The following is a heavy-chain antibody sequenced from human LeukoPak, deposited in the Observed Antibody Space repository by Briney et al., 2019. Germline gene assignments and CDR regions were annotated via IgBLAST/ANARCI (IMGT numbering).Heavy chain of an antibody. V-gene: IGHV6-1*01. Sequence: SQTLSLTCVISGDSVSTNTAAWKWIRQSPSRGLEWLGRTYYMSQWYYDSAVSVQSRITINPDTSKNQFSLQLNSVTPEDTAVYYCARESRSDWYLYYFDSWGQGTLVTVSS. CDR1: GDSVSTNTAA. D-gene: IGHD6-19*01. J-gene: IGHJ4*02. CDR3: ARESRSDWYLYYFDS. CDR2: TYYMSQWYY.